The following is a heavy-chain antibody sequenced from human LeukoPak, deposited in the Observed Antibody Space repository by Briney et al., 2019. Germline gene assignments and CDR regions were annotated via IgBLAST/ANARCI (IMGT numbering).Heavy chain of an antibody. CDR2: ISSSGTTI. J-gene: IGHJ4*02. Sequence: GGSLRLSCAASGFTFSDYYMNWIRQAPGKGLEWVSYISSSGTTIYYADSVKGRFTISRDNAKNSLYLQMNSLRAEDTALYYCARDRAYYYGSSGFFFWGQGTLVTVSS. CDR1: GFTFSDYY. CDR3: ARDRAYYYGSSGFFF. D-gene: IGHD3-22*01. V-gene: IGHV3-11*01.